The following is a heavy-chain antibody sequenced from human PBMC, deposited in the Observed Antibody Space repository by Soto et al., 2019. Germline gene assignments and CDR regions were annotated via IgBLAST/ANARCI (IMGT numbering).Heavy chain of an antibody. Sequence: PSETLSLTCTVSGGSISSGGYYWSWIRQHPGKGLEWIGYIYYSGSTYYNPSLKSRVTMSVDTSKNQFSLKLSSVTAADTAVYYCARGYSSGWLISGMDVWGQGTTVTVSS. CDR3: ARGYSSGWLISGMDV. CDR1: GGSISSGGYY. D-gene: IGHD6-19*01. V-gene: IGHV4-31*03. CDR2: IYYSGST. J-gene: IGHJ6*02.